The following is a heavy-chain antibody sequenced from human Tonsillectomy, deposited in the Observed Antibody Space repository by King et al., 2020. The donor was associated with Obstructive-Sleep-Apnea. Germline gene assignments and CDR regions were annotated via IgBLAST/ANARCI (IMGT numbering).Heavy chain of an antibody. CDR2: IDPSDSYT. Sequence: QLVQSGAEVKKPGASLRISCKGSGYSFTSYWINWVRHMPGKGLEWMGRIDPSDSYTNYSPSFQGHVTLSADKSISTAYLQWSSLKASDTAMYYCARLTVGTAFDAFDIWGQGTMVTLSS. J-gene: IGHJ3*02. D-gene: IGHD3-10*01. CDR3: ARLTVGTAFDAFDI. V-gene: IGHV5-10-1*01. CDR1: GYSFTSYW.